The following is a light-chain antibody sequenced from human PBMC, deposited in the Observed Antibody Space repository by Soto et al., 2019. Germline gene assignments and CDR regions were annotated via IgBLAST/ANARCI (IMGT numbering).Light chain of an antibody. J-gene: IGKJ4*01. CDR2: AAS. Sequence: DIQMTQSPSSLSASVGDRVTITCRASQAIYNYLAWYQQKPGKVPTLLISAASTLQSGVPSRFSGSGSGTDFTLTISRLQPEDVATSYCQKFSAVPTFGGGTKVEI. V-gene: IGKV1-27*01. CDR1: QAIYNY. CDR3: QKFSAVPT.